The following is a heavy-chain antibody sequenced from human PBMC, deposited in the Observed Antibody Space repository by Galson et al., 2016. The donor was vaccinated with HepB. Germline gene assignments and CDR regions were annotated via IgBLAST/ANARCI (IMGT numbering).Heavy chain of an antibody. J-gene: IGHJ6*02. CDR1: GASVSSGSSY. CDR2: IYDNGSP. CDR3: VRFDGPNFYGVDV. Sequence: SETLSLTCTVSGASVSSGSSYWSWVRQPPGKGLEWIGYIYDNGSPHKNPSLRSRVTISIDTSKKQLSLQMTSVTAADTAVYYCVRFDGPNFYGVDVWGQGTTVTVS. D-gene: IGHD2-8*01. V-gene: IGHV4-61*01.